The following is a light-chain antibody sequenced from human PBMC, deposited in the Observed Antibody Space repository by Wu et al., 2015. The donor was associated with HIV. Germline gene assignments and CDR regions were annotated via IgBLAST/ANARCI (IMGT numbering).Light chain of an antibody. CDR2: GAS. CDR1: QSVSSNN. V-gene: IGKV3-20*01. Sequence: IVLTQSPGTLSLSPGERATLSCRASQSVSSNNLAWYQQRPGQAPRLLIYGASSRATGIPDRFSGSGSGTDFTLTISRLEPEDFAVYYCQQYSSSAITFGGGTKVEIK. CDR3: QQYSSSAIT. J-gene: IGKJ4*01.